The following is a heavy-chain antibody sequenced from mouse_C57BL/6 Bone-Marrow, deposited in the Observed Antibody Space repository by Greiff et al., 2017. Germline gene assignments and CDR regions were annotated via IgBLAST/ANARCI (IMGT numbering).Heavy chain of an antibody. Sequence: QVQLQQSGAELVMPGASVKLSCKASGYTFTSYWMHWVKQRPGQGLEWIGEIDPSDSYTNYNQKFKGKSTLTVDKSSSTAYMQLSSLTSEDSAVYYCVFITTVVGYFDVWGTGTTVTVSS. V-gene: IGHV1-69*01. J-gene: IGHJ1*03. CDR3: VFITTVVGYFDV. D-gene: IGHD1-1*01. CDR1: GYTFTSYW. CDR2: IDPSDSYT.